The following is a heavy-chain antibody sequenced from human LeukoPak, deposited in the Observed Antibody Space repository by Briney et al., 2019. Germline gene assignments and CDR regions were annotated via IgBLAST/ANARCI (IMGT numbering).Heavy chain of an antibody. J-gene: IGHJ4*02. Sequence: GSLRLSCAASGFTFSSYGMHWVRQAPGKGLGWVAVIWYDGSNKYYSDSVKGRFTISRDNSKNTLYLQMNSLRAEDTAVYYCARDGYTYYYDSSGYPRYWGQGTLVTVSS. V-gene: IGHV3-33*01. D-gene: IGHD3-22*01. CDR3: ARDGYTYYYDSSGYPRY. CDR1: GFTFSSYG. CDR2: IWYDGSNK.